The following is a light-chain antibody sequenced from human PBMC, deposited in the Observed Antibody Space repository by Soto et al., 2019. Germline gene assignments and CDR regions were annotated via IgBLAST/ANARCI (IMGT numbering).Light chain of an antibody. CDR2: GAS. Sequence: IVVTQSPATLSLSPGERCHLSCRASQIVRTYLAWYQQKPVQAPRLLIYGASTRAPGIPARFSGSGSETEFTLPISSLQSEDFAVYYCQHYNNWPPWTVGQGTKVEIK. CDR3: QHYNNWPPWT. J-gene: IGKJ1*01. CDR1: QIVRTY. V-gene: IGKV3-15*01.